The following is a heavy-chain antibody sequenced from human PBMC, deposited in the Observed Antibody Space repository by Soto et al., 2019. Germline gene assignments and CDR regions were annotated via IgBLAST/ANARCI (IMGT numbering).Heavy chain of an antibody. CDR1: GYTFTSYY. CDR3: ARVEMATIKGNAFEI. J-gene: IGHJ3*02. V-gene: IGHV1-46*01. Sequence: ASVKVSCKASGYTFTSYYMYWVRQAPGQGLEWMGIINPSGGSTSYAQKFQGRVTMTRDTSTSTVYMELSSLRSEDTAVYYCARVEMATIKGNAFEIWGQGTMVIVSS. D-gene: IGHD5-12*01. CDR2: INPSGGST.